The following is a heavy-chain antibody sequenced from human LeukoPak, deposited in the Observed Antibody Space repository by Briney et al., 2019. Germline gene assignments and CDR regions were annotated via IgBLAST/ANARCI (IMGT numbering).Heavy chain of an antibody. Sequence: ASVKVSCKASGYTFTSYGISWVRQAPGQGLEWMGWISAYNGNTNYAQKLQGRVTMTTDTSTSTAYMELRSLRSDDTAVYYCARGFSYGGNRPVWDYWGQGTLVTVSS. CDR3: ARGFSYGGNRPVWDY. V-gene: IGHV1-18*01. CDR1: GYTFTSYG. CDR2: ISAYNGNT. J-gene: IGHJ4*02. D-gene: IGHD4-23*01.